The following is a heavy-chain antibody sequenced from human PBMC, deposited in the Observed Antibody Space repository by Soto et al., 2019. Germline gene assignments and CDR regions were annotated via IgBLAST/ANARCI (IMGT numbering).Heavy chain of an antibody. V-gene: IGHV4-31*03. CDR3: ARDRDSYGFHDY. Sequence: QVQLQESGPGLVKPSQTLSLTCTVSGGSISGGGSYWSRIRQHPGKGLEWIGYIHYSGTTYYNPSLKSRITISIDTSKKEFSLKLTSVTAADTAVYYCARDRDSYGFHDYWGQGTLVTVSS. J-gene: IGHJ4*02. CDR2: IHYSGTT. D-gene: IGHD5-18*01. CDR1: GGSISGGGSY.